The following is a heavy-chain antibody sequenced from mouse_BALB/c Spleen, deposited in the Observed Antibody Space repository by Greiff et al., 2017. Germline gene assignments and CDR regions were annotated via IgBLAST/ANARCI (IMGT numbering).Heavy chain of an antibody. V-gene: IGHV7-1*02. CDR1: GFTFSDFY. D-gene: IGHD2-4*01. CDR3: ARGIYYDYDDVYAMDY. Sequence: EVKLMESGGGLVQPGGSLRLSCATSGFTFSDFYMEWVRQPPGKRLEWIAASRNKANDYTTEYSASVKGRFIVSRDTSQSILYLQMNALRAEDTAIYYCARGIYYDYDDVYAMDYWGQGTSVTVSS. J-gene: IGHJ4*01. CDR2: SRNKANDYTT.